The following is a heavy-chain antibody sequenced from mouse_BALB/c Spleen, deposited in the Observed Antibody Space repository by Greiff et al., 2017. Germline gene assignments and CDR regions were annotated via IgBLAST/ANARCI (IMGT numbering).Heavy chain of an antibody. CDR1: GDSITSGY. Sequence: EVKLQESGPSLVKPSQTLSLTCSVTGDSITSGYWNWIRKFPGNKLEYMGYISYSGSTYYNPSLKSRISITRDTSKNQYYLQLNSVTTEDTATYYCARLGITTGYAMDYWGQGTSVTVSS. CDR3: ARLGITTGYAMDY. J-gene: IGHJ4*01. CDR2: ISYSGST. V-gene: IGHV3-8*02. D-gene: IGHD2-4*01.